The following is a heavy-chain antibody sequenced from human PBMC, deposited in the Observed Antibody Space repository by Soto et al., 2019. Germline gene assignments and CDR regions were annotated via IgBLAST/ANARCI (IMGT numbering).Heavy chain of an antibody. V-gene: IGHV1-18*01. Sequence: GASVKVSCKTSGYAFPHYVINWVRQAPGHGLEWMGFSTHTGNTNYAQNFQGRVVLTTDTSTSTAYMEVTSLRSDDTAVYHCARSGEHPLDYWGQGTPVTAPQ. D-gene: IGHD1-26*01. J-gene: IGHJ4*02. CDR3: ARSGEHPLDY. CDR1: GYAFPHYV. CDR2: STHTGNT.